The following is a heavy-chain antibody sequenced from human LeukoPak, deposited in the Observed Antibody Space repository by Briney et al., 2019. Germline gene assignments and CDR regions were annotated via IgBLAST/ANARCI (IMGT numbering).Heavy chain of an antibody. CDR3: ANHYFYASGNYYDH. J-gene: IGHJ4*02. V-gene: IGHV3-23*01. D-gene: IGHD3-10*01. Sequence: PGGSLRLSCAASGFTFSSYAMSWVRQAPGKGLEWVSAITGSGGSTYYADSVKGRFTISRDNSRNTLYLQMNSVRGGDTAVYYCANHYFYASGNYYDHWGQGTLVTVSS. CDR1: GFTFSSYA. CDR2: ITGSGGST.